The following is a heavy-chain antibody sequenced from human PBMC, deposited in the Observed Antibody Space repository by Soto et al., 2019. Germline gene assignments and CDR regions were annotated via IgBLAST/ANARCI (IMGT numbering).Heavy chain of an antibody. J-gene: IGHJ4*02. CDR1: GYTFTSYD. CDR3: ARSGYCPHGVCDFGDFDY. Sequence: QVQLVQSGAEVKKPGASVKISCKASGYTFTSYDINWVRQAAGQGLEWMGWMKPNSGNTGYAQKFQGRVTMARDTSTNTAYMELRGLRSEDSAVYYCARSGYCPHGVCDFGDFDYWGQGTLVTVSS. V-gene: IGHV1-8*01. D-gene: IGHD2-8*01. CDR2: MKPNSGNT.